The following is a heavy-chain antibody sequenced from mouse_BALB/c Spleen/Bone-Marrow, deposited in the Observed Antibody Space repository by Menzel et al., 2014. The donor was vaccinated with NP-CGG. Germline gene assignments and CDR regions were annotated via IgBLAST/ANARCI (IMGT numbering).Heavy chain of an antibody. CDR3: TRGITTVVARRAMGY. D-gene: IGHD1-1*01. CDR2: IYPGNSDT. Sequence: EAQLQQSGSALAMSGASVKLFCKASGYTFTSYWLHWVKQWPGLGLEWIGAIYPGNSDTSYNQKFKGKAKLTAVTSTSTAYMDLSSKTNEDSAVYYCTRGITTVVARRAMGYWGQGTSVTVSS. V-gene: IGHV1-5*01. CDR1: GYTFTSYW. J-gene: IGHJ4*01.